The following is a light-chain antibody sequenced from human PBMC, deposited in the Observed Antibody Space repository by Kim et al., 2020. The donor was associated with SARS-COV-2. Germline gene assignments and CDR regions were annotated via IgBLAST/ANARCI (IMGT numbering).Light chain of an antibody. CDR2: ATS. CDR1: HDIASW. Sequence: ASGGERVTITCRASHDIASWVAWYQQKPGKAPKFLIYATSVLERGAPSRFSGSGSGTDFTLTISDLQPEDFATYYCQQSNSFPLTFGQGTRLEIK. J-gene: IGKJ5*01. CDR3: QQSNSFPLT. V-gene: IGKV1-12*01.